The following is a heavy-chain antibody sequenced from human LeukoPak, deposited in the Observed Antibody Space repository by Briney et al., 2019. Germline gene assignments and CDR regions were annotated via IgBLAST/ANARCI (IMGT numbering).Heavy chain of an antibody. CDR1: GLTFSSYA. CDR2: ISGSGGST. Sequence: PGGSLRLSCAASGLTFSSYAMSWVRQAPGKGLEWVSAISGSGGSTYYADSVKGRFTISRDNSKNTLYLQMNSLRAEDTAVYYCAKEGGSYYYDSSGYYGFDYWGQGTLVTVSS. J-gene: IGHJ4*02. V-gene: IGHV3-23*01. D-gene: IGHD3-22*01. CDR3: AKEGGSYYYDSSGYYGFDY.